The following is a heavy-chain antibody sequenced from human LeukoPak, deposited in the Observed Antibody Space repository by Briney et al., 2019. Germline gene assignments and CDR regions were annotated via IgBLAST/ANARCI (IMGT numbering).Heavy chain of an antibody. D-gene: IGHD1-26*01. V-gene: IGHV3-74*01. CDR3: TRVAGSGSVD. Sequence: GGSLRLSCAASGFTFSSYWMHWVRQAPGKGLVWVSRINSDASTTSYADSVKGRFTISRDNAKNTLHLQMNSLRAEDTAVYYCTRVAGSGSVDWGQGTLVTVSS. CDR2: INSDASTT. CDR1: GFTFSSYW. J-gene: IGHJ4*02.